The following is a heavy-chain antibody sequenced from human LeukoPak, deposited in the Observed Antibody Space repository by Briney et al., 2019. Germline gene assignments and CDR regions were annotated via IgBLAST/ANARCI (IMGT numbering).Heavy chain of an antibody. CDR1: GFTFSSYS. V-gene: IGHV3-21*01. D-gene: IGHD2-2*01. CDR3: ARAPGYCSSTSCSGYYYYYYYTDF. J-gene: IGHJ6*03. CDR2: ISSSSSYI. Sequence: GGSLRLSCAPSGFTFSSYSMSWVRQAPGKGLEWVSSISSSSSYIYYADSVKGRFTISRDNAKNSLYLQMNSLRAEDTAVYYCARAPGYCSSTSCSGYYYYYYYTDFWGKGTTVTVSS.